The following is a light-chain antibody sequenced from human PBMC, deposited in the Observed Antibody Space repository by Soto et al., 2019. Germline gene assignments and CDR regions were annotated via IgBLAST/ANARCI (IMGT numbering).Light chain of an antibody. CDR3: EAWDDSLNGVYV. CDR1: RSNIGSNN. Sequence: QSVLTQPPSASGTPGQRVTISCSGSRSNIGSNNVYWYQQLPGTAPKLLIYSNDKRPSGVPERFSGSKSGTSAPLAITGLQSEDEAEYYSEAWDDSLNGVYVFGLVTKLTVL. J-gene: IGLJ1*01. CDR2: SND. V-gene: IGLV1-44*01.